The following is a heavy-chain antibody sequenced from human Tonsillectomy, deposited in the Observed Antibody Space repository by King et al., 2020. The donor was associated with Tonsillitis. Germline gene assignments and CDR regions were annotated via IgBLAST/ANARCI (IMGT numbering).Heavy chain of an antibody. J-gene: IGHJ6*02. Sequence: VQLVESGGGLVQPGGSLRLSCAASGFTFSDYSMNWVRQAPGQGLEWISYIGSTSTAIYYADSVKGRFTISRDNTKNSLFLQMNTLRAEDTAVYYCARAAPHYYGMDVWGQGTTITVSS. CDR1: GFTFSDYS. V-gene: IGHV3-48*04. CDR2: IGSTSTAI. CDR3: ARAAPHYYGMDV.